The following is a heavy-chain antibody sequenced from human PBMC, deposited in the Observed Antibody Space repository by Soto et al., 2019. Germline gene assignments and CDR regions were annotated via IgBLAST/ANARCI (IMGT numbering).Heavy chain of an antibody. CDR2: MYDSGSI. CDR1: GGSISGYF. Sequence: SETLSLTCIVSGGSISGYFWSWIRQPPGKGLEWIAFMYDSGSINYNPSLKSRVSISADTSKNQFSLKLDSVTAADTAMYYCARGWSSSWPYWGQGTLVTVSS. CDR3: ARGWSSSWPY. V-gene: IGHV4-59*01. J-gene: IGHJ4*02. D-gene: IGHD2-15*01.